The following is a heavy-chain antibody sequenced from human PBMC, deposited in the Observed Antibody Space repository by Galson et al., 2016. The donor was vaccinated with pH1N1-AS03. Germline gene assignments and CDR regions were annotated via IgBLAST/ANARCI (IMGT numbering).Heavy chain of an antibody. J-gene: IGHJ4*02. CDR2: IRYDESIK. D-gene: IGHD5/OR15-5a*01. V-gene: IGHV3-30*02. CDR3: AKDLRSKIKVSGFDY. Sequence: SLRLSCAASGFVFSTSAIHWVRQSPGKGLEWVAFIRYDESIKNYGDSVKGRFTISRDNSKNTLYLELNSLRAGDTAIYYCAKDLRSKIKVSGFDYWGQGALVTVSS. CDR1: GFVFSTSA.